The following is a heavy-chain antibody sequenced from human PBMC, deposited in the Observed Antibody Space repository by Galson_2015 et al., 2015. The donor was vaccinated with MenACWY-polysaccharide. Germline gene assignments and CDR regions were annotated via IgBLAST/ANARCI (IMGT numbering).Heavy chain of an antibody. Sequence: SLRLSCAASGFTFSSYWMVWVRQAPGKGLAWVSSISNSGSETQYTVSVRGRFTISRDIAKNSLFLQMNSLGVEDTAIYYCAKDFHNYGMDVWGHGTTVIVSS. CDR3: AKDFHNYGMDV. CDR1: GFTFSSYW. D-gene: IGHD3-3*01. V-gene: IGHV3-21*01. J-gene: IGHJ6*02. CDR2: ISNSGSET.